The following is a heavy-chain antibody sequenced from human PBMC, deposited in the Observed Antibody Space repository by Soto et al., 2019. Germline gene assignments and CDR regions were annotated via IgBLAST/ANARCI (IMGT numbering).Heavy chain of an antibody. CDR1: GYTFTRSG. CDR2: INPDNGNT. D-gene: IGHD3-3*01. Sequence: ASVKVSCKASGYTFTRSGISWVRQAPGQGLEWLGWINPDNGNTNYAQHLQGRVSLTTDTSTSTAYMDLRSLRSDDTAVYYCARDQGITTFGLYSMYYYGIDVWGQGTTVTVSS. V-gene: IGHV1-18*01. CDR3: ARDQGITTFGLYSMYYYGIDV. J-gene: IGHJ6*02.